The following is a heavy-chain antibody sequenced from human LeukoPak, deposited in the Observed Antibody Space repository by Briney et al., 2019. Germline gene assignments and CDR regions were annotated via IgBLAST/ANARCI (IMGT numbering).Heavy chain of an antibody. CDR3: ARFYSSSSWYKGNFDY. CDR1: GGSISSSSYY. Sequence: SETLSLTCTVSGGSISSSSYYWGWIRQPPGKGLEWIGSIYYSGSTYYNPSLKSRVTISVDTSKNQFSLKLSSVTAADTAVYYCARFYSSSSWYKGNFDYWGQGTLVTVSS. J-gene: IGHJ4*02. D-gene: IGHD6-13*01. CDR2: IYYSGST. V-gene: IGHV4-39*07.